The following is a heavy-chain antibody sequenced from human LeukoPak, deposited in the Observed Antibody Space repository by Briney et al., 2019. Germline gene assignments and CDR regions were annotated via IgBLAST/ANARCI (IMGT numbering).Heavy chain of an antibody. D-gene: IGHD3-10*01. CDR1: GGSISSSSYY. V-gene: IGHV4-39*07. Sequence: SETLSLTCTVSGGSISSSSYYWGWIRQPPGKGLEWIGSIYYSGSTYYNPSLKSRVTISVDTSKNQFSLKLSSVTAADTAVYYCARQGRRVWFDPWGQGTLVTVSS. J-gene: IGHJ5*02. CDR3: ARQGRRVWFDP. CDR2: IYYSGST.